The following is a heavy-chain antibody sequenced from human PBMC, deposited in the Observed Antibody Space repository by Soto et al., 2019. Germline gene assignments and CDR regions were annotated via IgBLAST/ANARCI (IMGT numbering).Heavy chain of an antibody. J-gene: IGHJ5*02. CDR2: IYYSGST. V-gene: IGHV4-39*01. Sequence: PSETLSLTCTVSGGSISSSSYYWGWIRQPPGKGLEWIGSIYYSGSTYYNPSLKSRVTISVDTSKNQFSLKLSSVTAADTAVYYCARHPGEMIESNWFDPWGQGTLVTVSS. CDR3: ARHPGEMIESNWFDP. CDR1: GGSISSSSYY. D-gene: IGHD3-10*01.